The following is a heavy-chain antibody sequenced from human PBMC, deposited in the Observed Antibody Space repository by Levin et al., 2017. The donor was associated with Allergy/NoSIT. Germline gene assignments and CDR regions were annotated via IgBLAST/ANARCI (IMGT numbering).Heavy chain of an antibody. CDR1: GGSFSGYY. CDR2: INHSGST. Sequence: SETLSLTCAVYGGSFSGYYWSWIRQPPGKGLEWIGEINHSGSTNYNPSLKSRVTISVDTSKNQFSLKLSSVTAADTAVYYCATRRGILRYFDWLPDAFDIWGQGTMVTVSS. J-gene: IGHJ3*02. V-gene: IGHV4-34*01. CDR3: ATRRGILRYFDWLPDAFDI. D-gene: IGHD3-9*01.